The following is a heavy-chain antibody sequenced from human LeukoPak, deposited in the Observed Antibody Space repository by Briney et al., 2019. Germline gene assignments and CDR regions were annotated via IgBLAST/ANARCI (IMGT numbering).Heavy chain of an antibody. J-gene: IGHJ5*02. V-gene: IGHV4-39*01. CDR2: IYYSGRT. CDR1: GGSISSSSYY. D-gene: IGHD6-6*01. Sequence: PSETLSLTCTVSGGSISSSSYYWGWIRQPPGKGLEWIGSIYYSGRTYYNPSLKSRVTISVDTPKNQFSLKLSSVTAADTAVYYCARRTSDSSSGNSWDNWFDPWGQGTLVTVSS. CDR3: ARRTSDSSSGNSWDNWFDP.